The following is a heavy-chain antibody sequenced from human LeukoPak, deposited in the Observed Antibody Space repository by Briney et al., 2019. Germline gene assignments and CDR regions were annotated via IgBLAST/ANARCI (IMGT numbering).Heavy chain of an antibody. V-gene: IGHV4-4*07. J-gene: IGHJ4*02. CDR2: IYTSGST. Sequence: PSETLSLTCTVSGGSISSYYWSWIRQPAGKGLEWIGRIYTSGSTNYNPSLKSRVTMSVDTSKKRFSLNLSSVTAADRAVYYCARDTEAKRGSPYGIRNWGQGTLVTVSS. D-gene: IGHD3-10*01. CDR1: GGSISSYY. CDR3: ARDTEAKRGSPYGIRN.